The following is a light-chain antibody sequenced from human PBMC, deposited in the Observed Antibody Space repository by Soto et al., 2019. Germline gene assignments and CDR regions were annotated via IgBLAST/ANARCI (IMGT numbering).Light chain of an antibody. CDR3: QSYDTNTPWV. Sequence: NFMLTQPHSVSESPGKTVTISCTGSSGSSASNYVQWYQQRPGSAPTALIYEDNQRPSGVPDRFSGSIDSSSNSASLTISGLKTEDEADYYCQSYDTNTPWVFGGGTKLTVL. J-gene: IGLJ3*02. CDR2: EDN. CDR1: SGSSASNY. V-gene: IGLV6-57*02.